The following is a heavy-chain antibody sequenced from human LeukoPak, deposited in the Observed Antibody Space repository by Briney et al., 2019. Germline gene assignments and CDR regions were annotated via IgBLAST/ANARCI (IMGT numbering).Heavy chain of an antibody. J-gene: IGHJ4*02. D-gene: IGHD2-21*01. CDR3: VRDNYGGILDF. CDR2: VLYDGSNK. CDR1: GFTFTRYT. Sequence: GRSLRLSCAASGFTFTRYTMHWVRQAPGKGLEWVAVVLYDGSNKCYADSVRGRFTLSRDNSKNTLSLQMNTLRADDTAVYYCVRDNYGGILDFWGQGTLVTVSS. V-gene: IGHV3-30*04.